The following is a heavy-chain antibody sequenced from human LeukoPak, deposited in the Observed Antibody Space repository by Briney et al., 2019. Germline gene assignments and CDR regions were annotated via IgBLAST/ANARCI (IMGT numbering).Heavy chain of an antibody. J-gene: IGHJ4*02. V-gene: IGHV1-46*01. CDR1: GYTFTSYY. Sequence: ASVKVSCKASGYTFTSYYMHWVRQAPGQGLEWMGIINPSGGSTSYAQKFQGRVTMTTDTSTSTAYMELGSLRSDDTAVYYCARYLYYDFWSGYRSSFYYFDYWGQGTLVTVSS. CDR2: INPSGGST. D-gene: IGHD3-3*01. CDR3: ARYLYYDFWSGYRSSFYYFDY.